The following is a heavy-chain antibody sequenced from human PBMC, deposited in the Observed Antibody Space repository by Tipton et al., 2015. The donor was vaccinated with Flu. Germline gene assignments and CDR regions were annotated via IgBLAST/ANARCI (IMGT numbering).Heavy chain of an antibody. Sequence: QLVQSGAEVKKPGDSLKISCEGSGNTFISYWLAWVRQMPGKGLEWMGLTYPDDSDTRYSPSFQGQVTISADKSINTVYLQWSSLKASDTAIYYCARQDCSTSTCYNEYWGHGTLVTVSS. CDR1: GNTFISYW. CDR2: TYPDDSDT. V-gene: IGHV5-51*01. CDR3: ARQDCSTSTCYNEY. J-gene: IGHJ4*01. D-gene: IGHD2-2*02.